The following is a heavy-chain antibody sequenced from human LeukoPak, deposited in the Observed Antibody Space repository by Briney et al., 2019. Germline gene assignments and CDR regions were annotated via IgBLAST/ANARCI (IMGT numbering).Heavy chain of an antibody. D-gene: IGHD3-9*01. CDR1: GFTFSSYA. CDR3: AKDLRYDILTGYPPLDY. V-gene: IGHV3-23*01. J-gene: IGHJ4*02. CDR2: ISGSGGST. Sequence: GGSLRLSCAASGFTFSSYAMSWVRQAPGKVLEWVSAISGSGGSTYYADSVKGRFTISRDNSKNTLYLQMNSLRAEDTAVYYCAKDLRYDILTGYPPLDYWGQGTLVTVSS.